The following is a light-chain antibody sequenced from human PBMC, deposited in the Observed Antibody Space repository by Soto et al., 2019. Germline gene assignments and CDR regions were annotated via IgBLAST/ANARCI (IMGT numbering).Light chain of an antibody. CDR3: QQRLNWPLT. CDR2: DAS. J-gene: IGKJ4*01. CDR1: QSVSSY. V-gene: IGKV3-11*01. Sequence: EIVLTQSPATLSLSPGERVTLSCRASQSVSSYLAWYQQKPGQAPRLLIYDASNRAAGIPARFSGGGSGTDFTLTIRSLEPEDFAVYYCQQRLNWPLTFGGGTKVEIK.